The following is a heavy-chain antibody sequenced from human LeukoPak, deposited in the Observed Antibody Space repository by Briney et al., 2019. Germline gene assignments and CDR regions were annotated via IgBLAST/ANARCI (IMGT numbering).Heavy chain of an antibody. D-gene: IGHD2-15*01. V-gene: IGHV4-34*01. CDR3: ASRGYRSGGSCYYFDY. J-gene: IGHJ4*02. Sequence: SETLSLTCAVYGGSFSGYYWSWIRQPPGKGLEWIGEINHSGSTNYNPSLKSRVTISVDTSKNQFSLKLSSVTAADTAVYYCASRGYRSGGSCYYFDYWGQGTLVTVSS. CDR1: GGSFSGYY. CDR2: INHSGST.